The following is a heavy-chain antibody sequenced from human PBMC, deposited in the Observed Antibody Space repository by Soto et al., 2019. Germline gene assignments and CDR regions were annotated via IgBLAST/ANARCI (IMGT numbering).Heavy chain of an antibody. CDR3: AREPYLPMARNDF. CDR1: GGSIISGDYY. Sequence: SETLSLTCTVSGGSIISGDYYWSWIRQPPGKGLEWIGYIYYSGSTYYNPSLKSRVTISVDTSKNQFSLKLSSVTAADTAVYFCAREPYLPMARNDFWGQGAQVTVSS. CDR2: IYYSGST. D-gene: IGHD3-10*01. V-gene: IGHV4-30-4*01. J-gene: IGHJ4*02.